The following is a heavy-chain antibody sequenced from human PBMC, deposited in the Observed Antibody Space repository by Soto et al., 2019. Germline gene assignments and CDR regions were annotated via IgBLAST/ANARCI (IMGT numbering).Heavy chain of an antibody. V-gene: IGHV3-72*01. CDR3: VRATYFSDSSGYTRCLDF. CDR1: GLTLSDHY. Sequence: PGGSLRLSCAGSGLTLSDHYIDWVRQAPGKGLEWVGRSRDRAQGYSIAYAASVKGRFTTSRDESKNSMYLQMNSLKTEDTAVYYCVRATYFSDSSGYTRCLDFWGQGSLVTVSS. CDR2: SRDRAQGYSI. J-gene: IGHJ4*02. D-gene: IGHD3-22*01.